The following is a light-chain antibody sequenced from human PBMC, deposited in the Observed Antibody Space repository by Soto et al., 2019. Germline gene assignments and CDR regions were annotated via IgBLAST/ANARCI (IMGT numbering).Light chain of an antibody. CDR3: QSYDNSLNGYV. CDR2: DVS. J-gene: IGLJ1*01. Sequence: QSALTQPRSVSGSPGQSVTISCTGTSSDVGGYNYVSWYQQHPGKAPKLMIYDVSKRPSGVPNRFSGSKSGTSASLAIFGLQPGDEADYYCQSYDNSLNGYVFGTGTKLTVL. CDR1: SSDVGGYNY. V-gene: IGLV2-11*01.